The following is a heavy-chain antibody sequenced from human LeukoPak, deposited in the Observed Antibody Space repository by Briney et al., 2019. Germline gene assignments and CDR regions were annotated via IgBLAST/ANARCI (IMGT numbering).Heavy chain of an antibody. CDR2: ISGSGGST. V-gene: IGHV3-23*01. D-gene: IGHD4-17*01. CDR3: AKGSDYGDYGPY. Sequence: GESLKISCAASGFTFSSYAMSWVRQAPGKGLEWVSAISGSGGSTYYADSVKGRFTISRDNSKNTLYLQMNSLRAEDTAVYYCAKGSDYGDYGPYWGQGTLVTVSS. J-gene: IGHJ4*02. CDR1: GFTFSSYA.